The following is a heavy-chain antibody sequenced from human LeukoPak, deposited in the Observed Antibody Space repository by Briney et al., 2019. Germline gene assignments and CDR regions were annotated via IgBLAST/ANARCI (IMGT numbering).Heavy chain of an antibody. CDR1: GGSISSSSYY. CDR3: ARHEHKAVAGDT. CDR2: IYYSGST. J-gene: IGHJ5*02. Sequence: SETLSLTCTVSGGSISSSSYYWGWIRQPPGKGLEWIGSIYYSGSTYYNPSLKSRVTIYVDTSKNHFSLRLISVTAADTAVYYCARHEHKAVAGDTWGQGTLVTVSS. D-gene: IGHD6-19*01. V-gene: IGHV4-39*01.